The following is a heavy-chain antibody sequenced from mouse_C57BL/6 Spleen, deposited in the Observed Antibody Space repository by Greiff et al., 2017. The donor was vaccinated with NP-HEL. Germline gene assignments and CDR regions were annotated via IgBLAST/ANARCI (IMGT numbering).Heavy chain of an antibody. Sequence: VQLQQSGAELVRPGASVKLSCTASGFNIKDYYMHWVKQRPEQGLEWIGWIDPENGDTEYASKFQGKATITADTSSNTAYLQLSSLTSEDTAVYYCTPLRYFDVWGTGTTVTVSS. D-gene: IGHD1-1*01. CDR3: TPLRYFDV. J-gene: IGHJ1*03. CDR2: IDPENGDT. CDR1: GFNIKDYY. V-gene: IGHV14-4*01.